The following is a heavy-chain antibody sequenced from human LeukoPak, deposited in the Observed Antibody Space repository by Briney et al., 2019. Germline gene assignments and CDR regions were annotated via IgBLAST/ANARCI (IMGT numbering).Heavy chain of an antibody. CDR2: ISSSGSGGNT. Sequence: GGSLRLSCVASGVTLSNYAMSWARQAPGKGLEWVSGISSSGSGGNTYYADSVKGRFTISRDSSRNTLFLRMNTLRAEDTAIYYCAKDRTVGASYWYFDLWGRGTLVTVSS. D-gene: IGHD1-26*01. CDR3: AKDRTVGASYWYFDL. J-gene: IGHJ2*01. CDR1: GVTLSNYA. V-gene: IGHV3-23*01.